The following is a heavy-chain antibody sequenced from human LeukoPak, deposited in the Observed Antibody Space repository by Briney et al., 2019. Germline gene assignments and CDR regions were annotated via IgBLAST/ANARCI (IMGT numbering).Heavy chain of an antibody. V-gene: IGHV1-18*01. CDR2: ISAYNGNT. D-gene: IGHD3-10*01. Sequence: ASVKVSCTASGGTFSSYTISWVRQAPGQGLEWMGWISAYNGNTNYAQKLQSRVTMTTDTSTSTAYMELRSLRSDDTAVYYCARRTYGPGSYSDQAFDIWGQGTMVTVSS. CDR3: ARRTYGPGSYSDQAFDI. J-gene: IGHJ3*02. CDR1: GGTFSSYT.